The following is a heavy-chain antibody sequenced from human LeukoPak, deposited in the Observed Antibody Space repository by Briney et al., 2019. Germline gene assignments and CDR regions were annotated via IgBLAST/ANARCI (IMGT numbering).Heavy chain of an antibody. V-gene: IGHV3-30*19. D-gene: IGHD3-10*01. CDR3: ASGGSGSYSRGSYYFDY. Sequence: GGSLRLSCAASGFTFSSYGMHWVRQAPGKGLEWVAVISYDGSNKYYADSVKGRFTISRDNSKNTLYLQMNSLRAEDTAVYYCASGGSGSYSRGSYYFDYWGQGTLVTVSS. CDR2: ISYDGSNK. CDR1: GFTFSSYG. J-gene: IGHJ4*02.